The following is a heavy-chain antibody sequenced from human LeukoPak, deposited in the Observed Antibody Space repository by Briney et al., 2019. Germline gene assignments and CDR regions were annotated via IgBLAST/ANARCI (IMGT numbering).Heavy chain of an antibody. CDR3: ARDADYGDYVFDY. CDR2: INHSGST. V-gene: IGHV4-39*07. Sequence: PSETLSLTCTVSGGSISSSSYYWGWIRQPPGKGLEWIGEINHSGSTNYNPSLKSRVTISEDTSKNQFSLKLSSVTAADTAVYYCARDADYGDYVFDYWGQGTLVTVSS. CDR1: GGSISSSSYY. J-gene: IGHJ4*02. D-gene: IGHD4-17*01.